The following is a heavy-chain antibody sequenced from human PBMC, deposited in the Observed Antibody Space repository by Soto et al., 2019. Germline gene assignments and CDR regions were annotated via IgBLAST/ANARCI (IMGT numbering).Heavy chain of an antibody. J-gene: IGHJ6*02. CDR2: IYPGDSDT. CDR1: GYSFTSYW. Sequence: LGESLKISCKGSGYSFTSYWIGWVRQMPGKGLEWMGIIYPGDSDTRYSPSFQGQVTISADKSISTAYLQWSSLKASDTAMYYCARPLIAARPNYYYYGMDVWGQGTTVTVSS. V-gene: IGHV5-51*01. D-gene: IGHD6-6*01. CDR3: ARPLIAARPNYYYYGMDV.